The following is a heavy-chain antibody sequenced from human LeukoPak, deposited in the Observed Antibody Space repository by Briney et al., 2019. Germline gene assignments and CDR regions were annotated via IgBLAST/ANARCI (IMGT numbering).Heavy chain of an antibody. V-gene: IGHV3-15*01. CDR3: TTESGKGGY. CDR1: KISFTNAW. J-gene: IGHJ4*02. CDR2: FKSEIDGGTI. Sequence: PGGSLRLSCVGSKISFTNAWLSWVRQAPGKGLEWVGRFKSEIDGGTIDYAAPIKDRFTISRDDSRNTLYLQMNSLKIEDTAVYFFTTESGKGGYWGQGTLVTVSS. D-gene: IGHD4-23*01.